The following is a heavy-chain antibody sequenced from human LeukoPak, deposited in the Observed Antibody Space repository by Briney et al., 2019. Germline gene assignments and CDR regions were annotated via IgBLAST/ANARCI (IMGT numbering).Heavy chain of an antibody. J-gene: IGHJ6*02. CDR2: ISGTGSRI. V-gene: IGHV3-23*01. CDR3: AKDLDDILSGYWVVDV. Sequence: SGGSLRLSCAASGFTFDNYAMNWVRQGPGKGLEWVSTISGTGSRIYYADSVKGRFIISRDNSKNTVYLQMNSLRAEDTALYHCAKDLDDILSGYWVVDVWGQGTTVTVSS. CDR1: GFTFDNYA. D-gene: IGHD3-9*01.